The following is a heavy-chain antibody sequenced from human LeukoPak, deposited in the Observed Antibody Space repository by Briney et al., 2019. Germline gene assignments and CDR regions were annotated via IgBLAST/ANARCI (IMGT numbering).Heavy chain of an antibody. CDR3: ARGGEYGDYLMGPNC. V-gene: IGHV4-30-4*01. CDR2: IYYSGST. Sequence: SQTLPLTCAVSGGSISSGDSYWNWTRQPPGKGLEWIGYIYYSGSTYYNPSLKSRVTISVDTSKNQFSLKLNSVTAADTAVYYCARGGEYGDYLMGPNCWGQGTLVTVSS. CDR1: GGSISSGDSY. D-gene: IGHD4-17*01. J-gene: IGHJ4*02.